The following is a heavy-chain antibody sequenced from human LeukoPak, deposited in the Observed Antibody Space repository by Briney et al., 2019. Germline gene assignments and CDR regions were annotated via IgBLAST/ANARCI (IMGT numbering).Heavy chain of an antibody. Sequence: GGSLRLSCAASEFTFSKYAMTWVRQAPGKGLEWVSTISATGGSTYYADSVKGRFTISRDNSKNTVHLQMNSLRAEDTAMYYCARRAGDYSHPYDYWGQGTLVTVSS. CDR1: EFTFSKYA. CDR2: ISATGGST. J-gene: IGHJ4*02. CDR3: ARRAGDYSHPYDY. V-gene: IGHV3-23*01. D-gene: IGHD3-22*01.